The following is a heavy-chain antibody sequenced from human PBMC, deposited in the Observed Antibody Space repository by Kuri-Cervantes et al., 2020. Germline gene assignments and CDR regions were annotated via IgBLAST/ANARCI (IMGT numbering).Heavy chain of an antibody. J-gene: IGHJ4*02. CDR3: ARGCRKRPGYSSSWSSPFDY. Sequence: ESLKISCTVSGGSISSGGYYWGWIRQPPGKGLEWIGSIYYSGSTYYNPSLKSRVTISVDTSKNQFSLKLSSVTAADTAVYYCARGCRKRPGYSSSWSSPFDYWGQGTLVTVSS. V-gene: IGHV4-39*07. D-gene: IGHD6-13*01. CDR2: IYYSGST. CDR1: GGSISSGGYY.